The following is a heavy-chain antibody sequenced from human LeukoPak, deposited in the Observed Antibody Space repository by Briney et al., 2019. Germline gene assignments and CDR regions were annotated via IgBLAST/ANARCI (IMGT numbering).Heavy chain of an antibody. V-gene: IGHV4-4*07. D-gene: IGHD5-12*01. J-gene: IGHJ5*02. CDR1: GGSISSYY. Sequence: PSETLSLTCSVSGGSISSYYWSWIRQTAGKGLEWIGRINASGRTRFNPSLKSRVTMSVDTSKNQFSLKLSSVTAADTAVYFCARGMAVAYDYNWFDPWGQGTLVTVSS. CDR3: ARGMAVAYDYNWFDP. CDR2: INASGRT.